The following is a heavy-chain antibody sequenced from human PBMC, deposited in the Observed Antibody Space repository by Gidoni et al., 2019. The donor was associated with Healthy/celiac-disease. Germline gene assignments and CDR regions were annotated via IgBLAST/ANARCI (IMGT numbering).Heavy chain of an antibody. J-gene: IGHJ3*02. CDR3: AKDDGAGGFDILGAFDI. CDR2: ISGSGGST. V-gene: IGHV3-23*01. CDR1: GFTFRSYA. Sequence: EVQLLESGGGLVQPGGSLRLSCAASGFTFRSYAMSWVRQAPGKGLEWVSAISGSGGSTYYADSVKGRFTISRDNSKNTLYLQMNSLRAEDTAVYYCAKDDGAGGFDILGAFDIWGQGTMVTVSS. D-gene: IGHD3-9*01.